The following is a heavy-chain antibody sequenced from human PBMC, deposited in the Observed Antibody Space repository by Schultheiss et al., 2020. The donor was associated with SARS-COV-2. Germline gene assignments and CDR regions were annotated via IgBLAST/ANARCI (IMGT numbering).Heavy chain of an antibody. CDR3: ARDPTLYSSGWYQYFDP. CDR2: IGSTGDTI. V-gene: IGHV3-30*02. CDR1: GFTFSSYG. D-gene: IGHD6-19*01. Sequence: GGSLRLSCAASGFTFSSYGMHWVRQAPGKGLEWVASIGSTGDTIYYADSVKGRFTISRDNSKNTLYLQMNSLRAEDTAVYYCARDPTLYSSGWYQYFDPWGKGTLVTVPS. J-gene: IGHJ5*02.